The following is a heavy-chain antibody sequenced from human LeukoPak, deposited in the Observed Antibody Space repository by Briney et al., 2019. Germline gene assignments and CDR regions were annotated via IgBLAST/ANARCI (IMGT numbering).Heavy chain of an antibody. CDR3: ARDVGGSLDY. CDR2: IKEDESAK. V-gene: IGHV3-7*01. J-gene: IGHJ4*02. CDR1: GFTFSTYW. D-gene: IGHD1-26*01. Sequence: GGPLRLSCAASGFTFSTYWMAWVRQAPGKGLEWVANIKEDESAKHQADSVKGRFTIFRDNAQNSVYLQMSSLRGEDTAVYYCARDVGGSLDYWGQGTLVTVSS.